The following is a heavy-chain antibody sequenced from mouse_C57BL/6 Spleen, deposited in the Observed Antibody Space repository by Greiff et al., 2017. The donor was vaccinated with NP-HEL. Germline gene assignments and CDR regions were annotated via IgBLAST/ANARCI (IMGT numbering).Heavy chain of an antibody. D-gene: IGHD1-1*01. Sequence: QVQLQQPGAELVRPGSSVKLSCKASGYTFTSYWMHWVKQRPIQGLEWIGNIDPSDSETHYNQKFKDKATLTVDKSSSTAYMQLSSLTSEDSAVYYCARHLDYYGSSYGAMDYWGQGTSVTVSS. J-gene: IGHJ4*01. V-gene: IGHV1-52*01. CDR2: IDPSDSET. CDR3: ARHLDYYGSSYGAMDY. CDR1: GYTFTSYW.